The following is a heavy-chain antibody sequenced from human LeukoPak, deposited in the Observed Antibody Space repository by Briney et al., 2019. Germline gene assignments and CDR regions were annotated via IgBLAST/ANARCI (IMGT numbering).Heavy chain of an antibody. CDR3: ARDGYSNYYYYGMDV. CDR1: GGSISSGGYS. CDR2: IYHSGST. D-gene: IGHD4-11*01. Sequence: SETLSLTCAVSGGSISSGGYSWSWIRQPPGKGLEWIGYIYHSGSTYYNPSLKSRVTISVDRSKNQFSLKLSSVTAADTAVYYCARDGYSNYYYYGMDVWGQGTTVTVSS. V-gene: IGHV4-30-2*01. J-gene: IGHJ6*02.